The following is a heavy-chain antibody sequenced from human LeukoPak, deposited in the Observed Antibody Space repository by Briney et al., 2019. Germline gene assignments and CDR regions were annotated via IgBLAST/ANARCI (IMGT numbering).Heavy chain of an antibody. Sequence: PSETLSLTCAVYGGSFSGYYWSWIRQPPGKGLEWIGEINHSGSTNYNPSLKSRVTISVDTSKNQFSLKLSSVTAADTAVYYCARGWLVPYYFDYWGQGTLVTVSS. CDR2: INHSGST. CDR3: ARGWLVPYYFDY. V-gene: IGHV4-34*01. D-gene: IGHD6-19*01. CDR1: GGSFSGYY. J-gene: IGHJ4*02.